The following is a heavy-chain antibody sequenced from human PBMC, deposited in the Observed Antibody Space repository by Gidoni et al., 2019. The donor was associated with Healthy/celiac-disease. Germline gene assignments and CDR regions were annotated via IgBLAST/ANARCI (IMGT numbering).Heavy chain of an antibody. CDR3: ARWPWTAAGTEVTPQGDY. CDR1: GYNFTSYR. CDR2: ISAYNGNT. V-gene: IGHV1-18*04. Sequence: QVQLVQSGAEVTKPGASVTVSCKASGYNFTSYRISWVRQAPGQGLEWMGRISAYNGNTNNAQKLQGRVTMTTETSTSTAYMELRSLRSDDTAVYYCARWPWTAAGTEVTPQGDYWGQGTLVTVSS. D-gene: IGHD6-13*01. J-gene: IGHJ4*02.